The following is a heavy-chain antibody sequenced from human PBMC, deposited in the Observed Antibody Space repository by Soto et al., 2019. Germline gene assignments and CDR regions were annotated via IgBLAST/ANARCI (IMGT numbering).Heavy chain of an antibody. Sequence: ASVKVSCKASGYTFTSYGISWVRQAPGQGLEWMGWISAYNGNTNYAQKLQGRVTMTTDTSTSTAYMELRGLRSDDTAVYYCAREGADIVVVVAATLGYGMDVWGQGTTVTVSS. J-gene: IGHJ6*02. CDR1: GYTFTSYG. CDR3: AREGADIVVVVAATLGYGMDV. D-gene: IGHD2-15*01. CDR2: ISAYNGNT. V-gene: IGHV1-18*01.